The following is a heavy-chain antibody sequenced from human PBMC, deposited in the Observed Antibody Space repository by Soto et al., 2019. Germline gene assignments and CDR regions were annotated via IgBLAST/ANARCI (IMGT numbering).Heavy chain of an antibody. V-gene: IGHV3-7*01. Sequence: PGRSLRLSCAASGFTFSSYWMTWVRQAPGKGLEWVANIKHDGSDKYYVDSVKGRFTVSRDNAKNSLYLQMNSLRAEDTAVYYCARELWTPDHWGQGTLVTVSS. CDR1: GFTFSSYW. CDR3: ARELWTPDH. D-gene: IGHD3-3*01. J-gene: IGHJ4*02. CDR2: IKHDGSDK.